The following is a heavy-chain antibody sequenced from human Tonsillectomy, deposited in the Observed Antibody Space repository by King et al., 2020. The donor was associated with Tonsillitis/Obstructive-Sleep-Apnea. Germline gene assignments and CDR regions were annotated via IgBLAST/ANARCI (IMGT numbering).Heavy chain of an antibody. CDR2: ISAGGGRS. J-gene: IGHJ4*02. Sequence: VQLVESGGGLVQPGGSLRLSCAASGVTFSNYAMSWVRQAPGKGLEWVSTISAGGGRSHYADSVKGRFTISRDNSKNTLYLQMNSLRPEDTALYYCAIPPTLTGPGGYWGQGTLVTVSS. D-gene: IGHD3-9*01. CDR1: GVTFSNYA. V-gene: IGHV3-23*04. CDR3: AIPPTLTGPGGY.